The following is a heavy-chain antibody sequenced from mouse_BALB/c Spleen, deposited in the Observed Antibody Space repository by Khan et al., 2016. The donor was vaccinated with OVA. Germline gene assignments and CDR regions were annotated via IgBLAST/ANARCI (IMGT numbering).Heavy chain of an antibody. CDR3: ARNSYRYDFTY. CDR2: IWSGGTS. CDR1: GFSLTAYG. Sequence: QVQLQQSGPGLVQPSQSLSITCTVSGFSLTAYGIHWVRQSPGKGLEWLGVIWSGGTSDYNAPFISRLSFSKDNSKSQVFFKMNSLQADDTAIYXWARNSYRYDFTYWGQGTLVTVSA. J-gene: IGHJ3*01. D-gene: IGHD2-12*01. V-gene: IGHV2-2*01.